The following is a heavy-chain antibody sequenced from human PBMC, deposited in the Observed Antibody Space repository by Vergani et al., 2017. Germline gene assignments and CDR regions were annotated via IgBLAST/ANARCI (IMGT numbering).Heavy chain of an antibody. Sequence: QVQLQESGPGLVKPSETLSLTCTVSGYSISSGYYWGWIRQPPGKGLEWIGSIYHSGSTYYNPSLKSRVTISVDTSKNQFSLKLSSVTAADTALYYCARLSYDTTPYLQGGYDCWGQGTLVSVSS. CDR1: GYSISSGYY. CDR2: IYHSGST. CDR3: ARLSYDTTPYLQGGYDC. D-gene: IGHD3-22*01. J-gene: IGHJ4*02. V-gene: IGHV4-38-2*02.